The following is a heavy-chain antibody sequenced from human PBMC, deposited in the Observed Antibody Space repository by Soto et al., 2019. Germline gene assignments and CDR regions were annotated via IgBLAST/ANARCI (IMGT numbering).Heavy chain of an antibody. V-gene: IGHV3-7*04. CDR3: ARVGIPVAAGTNPCDY. Sequence: GGSLRLSCAASGFTFSSYWMNWVRQAPGKGLEWVANIKQDGSAKYYVDSVKGRFTISRDNAKNSLYLQMNSLRAEDTAVYFCARVGIPVAAGTNPCDYWGQGTLVTVSS. CDR2: IKQDGSAK. D-gene: IGHD6-13*01. CDR1: GFTFSSYW. J-gene: IGHJ4*02.